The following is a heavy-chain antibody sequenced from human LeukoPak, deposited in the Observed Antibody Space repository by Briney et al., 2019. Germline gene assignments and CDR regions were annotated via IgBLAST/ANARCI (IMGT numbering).Heavy chain of an antibody. V-gene: IGHV3-74*01. D-gene: IGHD4/OR15-4a*01. CDR3: ARASPQRYGDFDI. Sequence: PGGSLRLSCAASGFTFSSYWMHWVRQGPGKGLVWVSRIKTDGTTTNYADSVKGQFTISRDNAKNTLYLQMNGLTVEDTAVYYCARASPQRYGDFDIWGKGTMVSVSS. CDR1: GFTFSSYW. CDR2: IKTDGTTT. J-gene: IGHJ3*02.